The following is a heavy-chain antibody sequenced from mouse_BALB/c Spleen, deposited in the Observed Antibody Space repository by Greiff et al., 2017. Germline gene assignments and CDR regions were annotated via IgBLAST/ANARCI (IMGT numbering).Heavy chain of an antibody. D-gene: IGHD4-1*01. CDR2: IWGDGST. CDR3: ARGWDVRYYAMDY. V-gene: IGHV2-6-7*01. CDR1: GFSLTGYG. Sequence: QVQLKQSGPGLVAPSQSLSITCTVSGFSLTGYGVNWVRQPPGKGLEWLGMIWGDGSTDYNSALKSRLSISKDNSKSQVFLKMNSLQTDDTARYYCARGWDVRYYAMDYWGQGTSVTGAS. J-gene: IGHJ4*01.